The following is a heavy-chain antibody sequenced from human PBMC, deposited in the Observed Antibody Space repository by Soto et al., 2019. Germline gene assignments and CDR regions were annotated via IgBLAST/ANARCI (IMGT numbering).Heavy chain of an antibody. V-gene: IGHV4-39*01. CDR3: ARHLTYCSAGSCYSDFPYYGMDV. J-gene: IGHJ6*02. Sequence: SETLSLTCTVSGGSISSSSYYWGWIRQPPGKGLEWIGSIFYSGSTYYNPSLKSRVTISVDTSKNQFSLKLSSVTAADTAVYYCARHLTYCSAGSCYSDFPYYGMDVWGQGTTVTVSS. CDR2: IFYSGST. CDR1: GGSISSSSYY. D-gene: IGHD2-15*01.